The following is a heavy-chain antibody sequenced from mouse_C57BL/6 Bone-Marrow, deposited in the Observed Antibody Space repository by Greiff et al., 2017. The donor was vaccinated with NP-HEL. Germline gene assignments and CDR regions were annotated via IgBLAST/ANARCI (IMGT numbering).Heavy chain of an antibody. V-gene: IGHV5-6*01. CDR3: ARHDGYYGAY. CDR1: GFTFSSYG. CDR2: ISSGGSYT. D-gene: IGHD2-3*01. J-gene: IGHJ3*01. Sequence: EVKLMESGGDLVKPGGSLKLSCAASGFTFSSYGMSWVRQTPDKRLEWVATISSGGSYTYYPDSVKGRFTISRDNAKNTLYLQMSSLKSEDTAMYYCARHDGYYGAYWGQGTLVTVSA.